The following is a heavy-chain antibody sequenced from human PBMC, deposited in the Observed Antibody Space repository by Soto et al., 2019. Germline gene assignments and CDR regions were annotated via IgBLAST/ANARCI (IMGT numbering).Heavy chain of an antibody. CDR1: GYTFTRYG. Sequence: QVQLVQSGAEVKNPGASVKVSCKASGYTFTRYGIGWARQAPGQGLEWMGWINTYNGNTNYAQNVQGRVTLTTDTRPSTAHMERRGLRSNATAIYYCALVDVYVTPSPQDVWGQGTTVIVSS. CDR2: INTYNGNT. V-gene: IGHV1-18*01. D-gene: IGHD3-16*01. CDR3: ALVDVYVTPSPQDV. J-gene: IGHJ6*02.